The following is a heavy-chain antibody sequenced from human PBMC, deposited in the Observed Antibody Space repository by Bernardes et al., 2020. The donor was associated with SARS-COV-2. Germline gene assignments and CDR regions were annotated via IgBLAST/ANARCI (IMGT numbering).Heavy chain of an antibody. CDR2: IYYSGST. D-gene: IGHD4-17*01. J-gene: IGHJ4*02. V-gene: IGHV4-59*01. Sequence: SETLSLTCTVSGGSISSYYWSWIRQPPGKGLEWIGYIYYSGSTNYNPSLKSRVTISVDTSKNQFSLKLSSMTAADTAVYYCAREPAYGDYYDYWGQGTLVTVSS. CDR3: AREPAYGDYYDY. CDR1: GGSISSYY.